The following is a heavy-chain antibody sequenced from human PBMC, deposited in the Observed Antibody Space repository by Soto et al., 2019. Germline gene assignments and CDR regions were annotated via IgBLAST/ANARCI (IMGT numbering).Heavy chain of an antibody. CDR1: GGSISSGGYS. D-gene: IGHD6-6*01. CDR2: IYHSGST. Sequence: PSETLSLTCAVSGGSISSGGYSWSWIRQPPGKGLEWIGYIYHSGSTYYNPSLKSRVTISVDRSKNQFSLKLSSVTAADTAVYYCASALSIAAPDAFDIWGQGTVVTVSS. CDR3: ASALSIAAPDAFDI. V-gene: IGHV4-30-2*01. J-gene: IGHJ3*02.